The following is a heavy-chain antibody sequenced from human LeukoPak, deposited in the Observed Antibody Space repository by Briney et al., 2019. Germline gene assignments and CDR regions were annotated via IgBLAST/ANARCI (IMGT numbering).Heavy chain of an antibody. J-gene: IGHJ5*02. V-gene: IGHV1-46*01. Sequence: ASVKVSCKASGYTFTSYYLHWVRQAPGQGLEWMGIINPSGGSTSYAQKFQGRVTMTRDTSTSTVYMELSSLRSEDTAVYYCATDRPQRDDFWSGYYAWGQGTLVTVSS. D-gene: IGHD3-3*01. CDR1: GYTFTSYY. CDR3: ATDRPQRDDFWSGYYA. CDR2: INPSGGST.